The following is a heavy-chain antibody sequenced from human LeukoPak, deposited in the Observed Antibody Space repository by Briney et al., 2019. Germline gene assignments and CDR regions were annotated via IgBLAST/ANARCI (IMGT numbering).Heavy chain of an antibody. CDR2: MNPNSGNT. V-gene: IGHV1-8*03. Sequence: ASVKVSCKASGYTFTSYDINWVRQATGQGLEWMGWMNPNSGNTGYAQKFQGRVTITRNTSISTAYMELSSLRSEDTAVYYCARDFAELAYDRSGYYSDYWGQGTLVTVSS. CDR1: GYTFTSYD. J-gene: IGHJ4*02. D-gene: IGHD3-22*01. CDR3: ARDFAELAYDRSGYYSDY.